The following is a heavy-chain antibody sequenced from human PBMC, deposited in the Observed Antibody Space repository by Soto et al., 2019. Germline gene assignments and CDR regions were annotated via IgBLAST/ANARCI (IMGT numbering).Heavy chain of an antibody. J-gene: IGHJ3*02. CDR3: ARVGTLYSSGWHNAFDI. Sequence: SETLSLTCAVYGGSFSGYYWSWIRQPPGKGLEWIGEINHSGSTNYNPSLKSRVTISVDTSKNHFSLKLSSVTAADTAVYYCARVGTLYSSGWHNAFDIWGQGTMVTVSS. CDR1: GGSFSGYY. D-gene: IGHD6-19*01. CDR2: INHSGST. V-gene: IGHV4-34*01.